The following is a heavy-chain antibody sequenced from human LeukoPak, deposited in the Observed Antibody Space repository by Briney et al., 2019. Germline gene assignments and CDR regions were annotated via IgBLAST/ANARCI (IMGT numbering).Heavy chain of an antibody. CDR1: GGSISSNW. Sequence: SEILSLTCVVSGGSISSNWWSWVRQPPGKGLEWIGEIYHSGSTNYNPSLKSRVTMSVDNPKNEFFLKLSSVTAADTAVYYCAGSRVPYGLDVWGKGTTVTVSS. V-gene: IGHV4-4*02. D-gene: IGHD1-26*01. J-gene: IGHJ6*04. CDR3: AGSRVPYGLDV. CDR2: IYHSGST.